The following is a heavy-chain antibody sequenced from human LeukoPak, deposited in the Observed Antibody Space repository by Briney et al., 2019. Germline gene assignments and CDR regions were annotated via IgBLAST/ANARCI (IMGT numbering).Heavy chain of an antibody. V-gene: IGHV3-30*18. Sequence: GGSLRLSCAASGFTFSSYGMHWVRQAPGKGLEWVAVISYDGSNKYYADSVKGRFTISRDNSKNTLYLQMNSLRAEDTAVYYCAKVGQVGVGATFFDYWGQGTLVTVSS. CDR1: GFTFSSYG. CDR2: ISYDGSNK. J-gene: IGHJ4*02. D-gene: IGHD1-26*01. CDR3: AKVGQVGVGATFFDY.